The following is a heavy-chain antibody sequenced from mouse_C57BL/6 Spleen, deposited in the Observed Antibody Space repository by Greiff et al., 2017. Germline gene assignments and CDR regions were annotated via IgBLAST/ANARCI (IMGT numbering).Heavy chain of an antibody. CDR1: GFSFNTYA. Sequence: EVQLVESGGGLVQPKGSLKLSCAASGFSFNTYAMNWVRQAPGKGLEWVARIRSKSNNYATSYADSVKDRFTISRDDSESMLYLQMNNLKTEDTAMYYCVRPENGYYAMDYWGQGTSVTVSS. V-gene: IGHV10-1*01. CDR2: IRSKSNNYAT. CDR3: VRPENGYYAMDY. J-gene: IGHJ4*01.